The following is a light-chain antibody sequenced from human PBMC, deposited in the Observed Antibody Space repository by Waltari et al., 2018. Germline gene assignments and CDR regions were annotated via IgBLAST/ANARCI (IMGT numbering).Light chain of an antibody. J-gene: IGKJ2*01. V-gene: IGKV4-1*01. CDR3: QQYYTSPYT. Sequence: IVMTQSPDSLVVSLGERAAINFRSSQSLLSSSNNKNNLAWYQEQPGQPPRLLMYWASLRESGVPERFSGSGSATDFTLTISSLQAEDVAVYYCQQYYTSPYTFAQGTKLEI. CDR2: WAS. CDR1: QSLLSSSNNKNN.